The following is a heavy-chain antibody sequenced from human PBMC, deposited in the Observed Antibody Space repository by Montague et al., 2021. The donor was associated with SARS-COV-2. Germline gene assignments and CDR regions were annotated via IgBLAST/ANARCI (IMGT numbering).Heavy chain of an antibody. CDR2: TYYRSKWYH. CDR3: ARTTTRMLYPENAFDI. Sequence: CAISGDSVSSNTATGNWIRQSPSRGLEWLGRTYYRSKWYHDYVISLRSRITINTDTSKNQFSLQLSSVAPEDTAVFYCARTTTRMLYPENAFDIWGPGTMVTVSS. V-gene: IGHV6-1*01. J-gene: IGHJ3*02. CDR1: GDSVSSNTAT. D-gene: IGHD2-15*01.